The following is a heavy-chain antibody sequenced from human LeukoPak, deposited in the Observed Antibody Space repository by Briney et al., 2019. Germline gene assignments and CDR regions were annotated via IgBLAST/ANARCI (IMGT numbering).Heavy chain of an antibody. J-gene: IGHJ4*02. V-gene: IGHV4-59*08. CDR1: GGSISSYY. CDR3: ARRAYSAAYWKHFDY. D-gene: IGHD1-1*01. Sequence: SETLSLTCTVSGGSISSYYWSWIRQPPGKGLEWIGYIYYSGSTNYNPSLKSRVTISVDTSKNQFSLKLNSVPAADTAVYFCARRAYSAAYWKHFDYWGQGTLVTVSS. CDR2: IYYSGST.